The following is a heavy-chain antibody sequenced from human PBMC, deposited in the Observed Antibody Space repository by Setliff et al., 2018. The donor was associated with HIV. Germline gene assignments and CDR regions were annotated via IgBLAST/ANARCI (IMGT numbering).Heavy chain of an antibody. J-gene: IGHJ4*01. D-gene: IGHD3-3*01. CDR3: ARLGYYNFWSGYWTDY. CDR2: IFHSGST. V-gene: IGHV4-38-2*01. Sequence: SETLSLTCAVSDYFISSAYYWGWIRQPPGKGLEWIGTIFHSGSTKYNPSLKSRVTISLDMSKNQFSLKLNSVTAADTATYYCARLGYYNFWSGYWTDYWGHGTLVTVSS. CDR1: DYFISSAYY.